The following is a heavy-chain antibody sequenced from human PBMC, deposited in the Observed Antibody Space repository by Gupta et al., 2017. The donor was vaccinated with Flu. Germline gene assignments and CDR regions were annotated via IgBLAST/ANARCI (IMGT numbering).Heavy chain of an antibody. CDR3: ARANFGYMDV. V-gene: IGHV1-18*01. CDR1: PSHG. CDR2: ISGYNGDT. J-gene: IGHJ6*03. Sequence: PSHGISWVRQAPGQGLEWMGWISGYNGDTKYAQKFQGRVTMTIDTSTSTGYMELRSLTSDDTAVYYCARANFGYMDVWGKGTTVTVSS. D-gene: IGHD3-3*01.